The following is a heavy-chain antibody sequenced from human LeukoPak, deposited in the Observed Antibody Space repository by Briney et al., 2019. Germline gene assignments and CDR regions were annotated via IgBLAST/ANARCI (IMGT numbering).Heavy chain of an antibody. CDR1: GGTFSSYT. V-gene: IGHV1-69*04. CDR2: IIPILGIA. Sequence: SVKVSCKASGGTFSSYTISWVRQAPGQGLEWMGRIIPILGIANYAQKFQGRVTITTDKSTSAAYMELSSLRSEDTAVYYCARDKELRFLEFDPWGQGTLVTVSS. J-gene: IGHJ5*02. D-gene: IGHD3-3*01. CDR3: ARDKELRFLEFDP.